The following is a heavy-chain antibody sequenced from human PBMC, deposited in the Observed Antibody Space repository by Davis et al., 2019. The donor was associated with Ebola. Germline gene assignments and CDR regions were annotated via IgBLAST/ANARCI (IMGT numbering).Heavy chain of an antibody. CDR1: GDSVSGSSGA. Sequence: HSQTLSLTCAISGDSVSGSSGAWNWIRQSPSRGLEWLGRTYYKSKWYNDYAVSVKSRITINADTSKNELSLHLNSVTPEDTAVYYCARGWLRAGMDVWGEGTTVTVSS. CDR2: TYYKSKWYN. J-gene: IGHJ6*04. V-gene: IGHV6-1*01. CDR3: ARGWLRAGMDV. D-gene: IGHD5-18*01.